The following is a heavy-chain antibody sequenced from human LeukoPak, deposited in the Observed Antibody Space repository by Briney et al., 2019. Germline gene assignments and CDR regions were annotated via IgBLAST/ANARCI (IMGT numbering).Heavy chain of an antibody. CDR2: MYPGGSDI. Sequence: AESLKISCKGSGYSFSNYYIDWVRQMPGKGLEWMGVMYPGGSDIRYSPSFQGQVTISADKSIDTAYLQWSSLKASDSAMYYCASRTGSYYPFDSWGQGTLVTVSS. J-gene: IGHJ4*02. D-gene: IGHD1-26*01. V-gene: IGHV5-51*01. CDR1: GYSFSNYY. CDR3: ASRTGSYYPFDS.